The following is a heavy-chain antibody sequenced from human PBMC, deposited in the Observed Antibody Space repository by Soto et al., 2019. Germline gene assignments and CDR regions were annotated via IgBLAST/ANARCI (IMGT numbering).Heavy chain of an antibody. CDR2: FDPEDGET. J-gene: IGHJ6*03. V-gene: IGHV1-24*01. Sequence: QVPLVQSGAEVKKPGASVKVSCKVSGYTLTELSMHWVRQAPGKGLEWMGGFDPEDGETIYAQKFQGRVTMTEDTSTDTAYMELSSLRSEDTAVYYCATVPLHGSGSYYYYYYMDVWGKGTTVTVSS. D-gene: IGHD3-10*01. CDR1: GYTLTELS. CDR3: ATVPLHGSGSYYYYYYMDV.